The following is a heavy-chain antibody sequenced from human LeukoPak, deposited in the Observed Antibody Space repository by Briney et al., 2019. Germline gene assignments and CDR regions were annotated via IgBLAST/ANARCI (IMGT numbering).Heavy chain of an antibody. J-gene: IGHJ4*02. V-gene: IGHV7-4-1*02. CDR2: INTKTGNP. CDR3: AKGGWVAVAGMDY. Sequence: ASVKVSCKPSGYTFTGHAMNWVRQAPGQGLEWMGYINTKTGNPTYAQGFTGRFVFSLDTSVSTAFLQISSLKPEDTAVYYCAKGGWVAVAGMDYWGQGTLVTVSS. D-gene: IGHD6-19*01. CDR1: GYTFTGHA.